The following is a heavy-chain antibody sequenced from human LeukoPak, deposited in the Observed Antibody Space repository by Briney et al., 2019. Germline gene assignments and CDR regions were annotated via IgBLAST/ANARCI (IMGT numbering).Heavy chain of an antibody. J-gene: IGHJ4*02. CDR2: INWSGGST. Sequence: PGGSLRLSCAGSGFTVSSNYMSWVRQAPGKGLEWVSGINWSGGSTGYADPLRGRFTISRDNAENSLYLQMDSLRAEDTALYYCARAPITSPFYFDYWGQGTLVTVSS. CDR1: GFTVSSNY. V-gene: IGHV3-20*04. CDR3: ARAPITSPFYFDY. D-gene: IGHD2-2*01.